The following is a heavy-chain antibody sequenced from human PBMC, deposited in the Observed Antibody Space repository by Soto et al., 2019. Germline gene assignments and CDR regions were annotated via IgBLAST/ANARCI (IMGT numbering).Heavy chain of an antibody. CDR1: GGSIISYY. CDR2: IYYSGST. D-gene: IGHD4-4*01. V-gene: IGHV4-59*01. J-gene: IGHJ4*02. CDR3: AIAVRGHYSNFHY. Sequence: SETLSLTCTVSGGSIISYYWSWIRQPPGKGLEWIGYIYYSGSTNYNPSLKSRVTISVDTSKNQFSLKLSSVTAADTAVYYCAIAVRGHYSNFHYWGQGPLVTGSS.